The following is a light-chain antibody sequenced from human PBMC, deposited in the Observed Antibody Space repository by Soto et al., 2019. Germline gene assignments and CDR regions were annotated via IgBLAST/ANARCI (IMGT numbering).Light chain of an antibody. J-gene: IGKJ1*01. CDR1: QIVSSNY. Sequence: ELVLTQSPGTLSLSPGERATLSCRASQIVSSNYLAWYQQKPGQAPRLLISNASRRATGIPDRFSGSGSATDFTLTIAGLEPEDFAMYYCQQYGSSLPWTFGQGTKVDIK. CDR2: NAS. CDR3: QQYGSSLPWT. V-gene: IGKV3-20*01.